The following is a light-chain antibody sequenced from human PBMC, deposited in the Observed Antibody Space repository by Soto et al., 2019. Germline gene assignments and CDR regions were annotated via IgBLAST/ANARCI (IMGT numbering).Light chain of an antibody. CDR3: QQYYSTTPT. V-gene: IGKV4-1*01. J-gene: IGKJ2*01. Sequence: DIVMTQSPDSLAVSLGERATINCKSSQSVLYSSNNKNYLAWYQQKPGQPPKMVIYWASTRESGVPDRFSGSGSGTDFTLTISSPQAEDVAVYYCQQYYSTTPTFGQGTKLEIK. CDR1: QSVLYSSNNKNY. CDR2: WAS.